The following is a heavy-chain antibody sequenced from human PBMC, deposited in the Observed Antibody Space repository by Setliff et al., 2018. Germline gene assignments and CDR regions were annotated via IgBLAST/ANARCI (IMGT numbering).Heavy chain of an antibody. Sequence: LSLSCAASGFTFSSYAMHWVRQAPGKGLEWVAVISYDGSNKYYADSVKGRFTISRDNSKNTLYLQMNSLRAEDTAIYYCARDRGECTTWYALDGFDIWGQGTMVTVSS. J-gene: IGHJ3*02. V-gene: IGHV3-30*07. CDR2: ISYDGSNK. CDR3: ARDRGECTTWYALDGFDI. D-gene: IGHD6-13*01. CDR1: GFTFSSYA.